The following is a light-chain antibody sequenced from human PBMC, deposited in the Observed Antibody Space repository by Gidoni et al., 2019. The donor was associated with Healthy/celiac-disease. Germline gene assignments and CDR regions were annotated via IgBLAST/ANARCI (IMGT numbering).Light chain of an antibody. CDR3: QQYGSSPPAMYT. CDR2: GAS. V-gene: IGKV3-20*01. J-gene: IGKJ2*01. Sequence: EIVLTQSPGTLSLSPGERATLSCRASQSVSSSYLAWYQQKPGQAPRLLIYGASSRATGIPDRFSGSGSGTDFTLTISRLEPEDFAVYYCQQYGSSPPAMYTFGQGPKLEIK. CDR1: QSVSSSY.